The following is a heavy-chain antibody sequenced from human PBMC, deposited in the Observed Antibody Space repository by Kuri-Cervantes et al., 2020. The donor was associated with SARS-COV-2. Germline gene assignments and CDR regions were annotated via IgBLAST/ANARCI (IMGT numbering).Heavy chain of an antibody. V-gene: IGHV1-18*04. J-gene: IGHJ4*02. Sequence: ASVKVSCKASGYIFTSYYMHWVRQAPGQGLEWMGWISAYNGNTNYAQKLQGRVTMTTDTSTSTAYMELRSLTSEDTAIYYCYCAPKEGFDSWGQGTLVTVSS. D-gene: IGHD2-21*01. CDR3: YCAPKEGFDS. CDR1: GYIFTSYY. CDR2: ISAYNGNT.